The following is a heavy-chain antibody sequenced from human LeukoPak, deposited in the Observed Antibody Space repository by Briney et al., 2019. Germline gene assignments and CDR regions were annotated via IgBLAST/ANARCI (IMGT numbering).Heavy chain of an antibody. CDR2: IYYSGST. J-gene: IGHJ5*02. CDR1: GGSISSSSYY. V-gene: IGHV4-39*07. Sequence: SETLSLTCTVSGGSISSSSYYWGWIRQPPGKGLEWIGTIYYSGSTYYNPSLKSRVTISVDTSKNQFSLKLSSVTAADTAVYYCARGAYSNYESWFDPWGQGTLVTVSS. CDR3: ARGAYSNYESWFDP. D-gene: IGHD4-11*01.